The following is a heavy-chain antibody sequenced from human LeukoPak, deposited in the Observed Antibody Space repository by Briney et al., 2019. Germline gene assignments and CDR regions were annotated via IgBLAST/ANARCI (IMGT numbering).Heavy chain of an antibody. CDR3: ARLDRPGGRTGDVFDI. CDR2: IDYTWNT. V-gene: IGHV4-59*08. CDR1: GGSISGYH. Sequence: SETLSLTCTVSGGSISGYHWSWFRQPPGKGLEWIGYIDYTWNTNYSPSLKSRVTMSLDMSKNQFSLEMNSVIAADTAMFYCARLDRPGGRTGDVFDIWDQGAMVTASS. J-gene: IGHJ3*02. D-gene: IGHD3-22*01.